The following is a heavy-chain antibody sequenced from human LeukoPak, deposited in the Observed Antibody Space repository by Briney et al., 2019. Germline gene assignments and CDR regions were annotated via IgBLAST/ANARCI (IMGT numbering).Heavy chain of an antibody. CDR1: GYTLTELS. V-gene: IGHV1-24*01. CDR3: ARDLGGYSGYEAAFDY. J-gene: IGHJ4*02. CDR2: FDPEDGET. Sequence: GASVKVSCKVSGYTLTELSMHWVRQAPGKGLEWMGGFDPEDGETIYAQKFQGRVTMTEDTSTDTAYMELSSLRSEDTAVYYCARDLGGYSGYEAAFDYWGQGTLVTVSS. D-gene: IGHD5-12*01.